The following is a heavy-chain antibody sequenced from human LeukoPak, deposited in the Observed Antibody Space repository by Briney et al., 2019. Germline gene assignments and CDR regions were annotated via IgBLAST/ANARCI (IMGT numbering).Heavy chain of an antibody. D-gene: IGHD3-16*01. Sequence: ASVKVSCKVSGFTLTELSMHWVRQAPGKGLEWMGGFDPEDGETIYAQKFQGRVTMTEDTSTDTAYMELSSLRSEDTAVYYCATDPDMITFGGVIALWGQGTLVTVSS. CDR2: FDPEDGET. CDR1: GFTLTELS. J-gene: IGHJ5*02. CDR3: ATDPDMITFGGVIAL. V-gene: IGHV1-24*01.